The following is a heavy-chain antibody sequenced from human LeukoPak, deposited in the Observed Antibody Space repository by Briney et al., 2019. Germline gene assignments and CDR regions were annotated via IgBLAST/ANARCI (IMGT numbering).Heavy chain of an antibody. CDR2: ISYSGST. V-gene: IGHV4-59*12. J-gene: IGHJ4*02. CDR3: ARGIRLTGSPTDY. Sequence: PSETLSLTCTVSGGSISSYYWSWIRQPPGKGLEWIGYISYSGSTSYNPSLKSRVTISVDTSKNQFSLKLSSVTAADTAVYYCARGIRLTGSPTDYWGQGTLVTVSS. CDR1: GGSISSYY. D-gene: IGHD3-9*01.